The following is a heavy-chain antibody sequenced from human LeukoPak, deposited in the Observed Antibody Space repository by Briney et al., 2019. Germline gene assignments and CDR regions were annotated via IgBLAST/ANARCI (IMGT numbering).Heavy chain of an antibody. CDR3: ARGVEPLAANTLAY. J-gene: IGHJ4*02. CDR2: LYSDGNT. V-gene: IGHV3-53*01. Sequence: PGGSLRLSCAAYGFTVITNDMTWVRQAAGKGLEWASVLYSDGNTKYADSVQGRFTISRDNSKSTLYLEMNSLSPDDTAVYYCARGVEPLAANTLAYWGQGTLVTVSS. CDR1: GFTVITND. D-gene: IGHD1-14*01.